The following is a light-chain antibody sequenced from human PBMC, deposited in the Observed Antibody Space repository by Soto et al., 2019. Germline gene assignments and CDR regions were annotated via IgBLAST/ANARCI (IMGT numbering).Light chain of an antibody. J-gene: IGLJ3*02. V-gene: IGLV1-40*01. CDR2: DTF. Sequence: QSVLTQPPSVSGAPGQTVTISCSGSSSNIGAGYDVHWYQQLPGKVPKLVIYDTFNRPSGVPDRFSGSKSGTSASLAITGLQAEDEADCYCQAYDNSLGVSVLFGGGTKLTVL. CDR1: SSNIGAGYD. CDR3: QAYDNSLGVSVL.